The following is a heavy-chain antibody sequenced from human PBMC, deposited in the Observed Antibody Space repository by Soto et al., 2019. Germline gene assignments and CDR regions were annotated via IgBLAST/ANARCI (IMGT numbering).Heavy chain of an antibody. CDR1: GYSFTSYW. CDR2: IYPGDSDT. CDR3: ARPRWFSGWYARNAFDI. D-gene: IGHD6-19*01. V-gene: IGHV5-51*03. J-gene: IGHJ3*02. Sequence: EVQLVQSGAEVKKPGESLKISCKGSGYSFTSYWIGWVRQMPGHGLEWIGIIYPGDSDTRYIPSFQGQVTISADKSISTADLHWSSLKASDTDMYYCARPRWFSGWYARNAFDIWGQGTMVTVAS.